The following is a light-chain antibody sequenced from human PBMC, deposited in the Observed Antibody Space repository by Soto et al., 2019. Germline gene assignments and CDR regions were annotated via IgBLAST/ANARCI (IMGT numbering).Light chain of an antibody. Sequence: EIVLTQSPGTLSLSPGERATLSCRASQSVSSSYLAWYQQKPDQAPRLLIYGASTRATGIPARFSGSGSGTEFTLTISSLQPEDFATYYCQQLNGYPQTFGQGTKVDIK. CDR1: QSVSSSY. V-gene: IGKV3-20*01. CDR2: GAS. J-gene: IGKJ1*01. CDR3: QQLNGYPQT.